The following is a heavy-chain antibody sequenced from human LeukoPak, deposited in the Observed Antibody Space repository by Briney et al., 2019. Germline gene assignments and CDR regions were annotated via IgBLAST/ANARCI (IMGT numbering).Heavy chain of an antibody. J-gene: IGHJ4*02. CDR3: ATEFYGSFDH. CDR1: GFTLSDYS. D-gene: IGHD3-10*01. V-gene: IGHV3-7*05. Sequence: PGGSLRLSCAAPGFTLSDYSMSWVRQAPGKGLEWVATKKEDGSEKYYVDSVKGRFTITRDNAKNSLYLQMNSLRAEDTAVYYCATEFYGSFDHWGQGTLVTVSS. CDR2: KKEDGSEK.